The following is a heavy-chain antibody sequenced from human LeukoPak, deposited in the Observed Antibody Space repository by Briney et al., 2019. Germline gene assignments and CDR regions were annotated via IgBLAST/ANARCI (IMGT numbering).Heavy chain of an antibody. J-gene: IGHJ3*02. CDR2: TYCRSKWYN. Sequence: SQTLSLTCAISGDSVSSNSAVWNWIRQSPSRGLEWLGRTYCRSKWYNGYAVSVKSRITINPDTSKNQFSLQLDSVTPEDTAVYYCASAASYYGDTAFDIWGQGTMVTVSS. CDR3: ASAASYYGDTAFDI. V-gene: IGHV6-1*01. CDR1: GDSVSSNSAV. D-gene: IGHD4-17*01.